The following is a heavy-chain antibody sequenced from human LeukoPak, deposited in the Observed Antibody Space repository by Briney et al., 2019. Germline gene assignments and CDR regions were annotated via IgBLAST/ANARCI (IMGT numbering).Heavy chain of an antibody. Sequence: GGSLTLSCAASGFTFDDYGMSWVRQAPGKGLEWVSGINWSGGSTGYADSVKGRFTISSDNAKNYLYLQMNSLRADDTAVYYCARDRPQGYCSGGSCYSSAFDIWGQGTMVTVSS. J-gene: IGHJ3*02. V-gene: IGHV3-20*04. CDR3: ARDRPQGYCSGGSCYSSAFDI. D-gene: IGHD2-15*01. CDR1: GFTFDDYG. CDR2: INWSGGST.